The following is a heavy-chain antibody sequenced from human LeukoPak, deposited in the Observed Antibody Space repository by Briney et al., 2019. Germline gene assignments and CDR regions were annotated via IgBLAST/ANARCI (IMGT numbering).Heavy chain of an antibody. D-gene: IGHD3-3*01. CDR1: GITFSSYS. V-gene: IGHV3-48*01. CDR2: ISSSGSTK. Sequence: GGSLRLSCGASGITFSSYSMNWVRQAPGKGLEWVSYISSSGSTKYYADSVKGRFTISRDNARNSLCLQMNNLRAEDTAVYYCARVGWDDFWSGHVSWGQGTLVTVSS. CDR3: ARVGWDDFWSGHVS. J-gene: IGHJ5*02.